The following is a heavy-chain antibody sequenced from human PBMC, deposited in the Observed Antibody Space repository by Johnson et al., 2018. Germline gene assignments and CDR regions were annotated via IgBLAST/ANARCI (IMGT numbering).Heavy chain of an antibody. Sequence: QVQLQESGPGLVKPSETLSLTCTVSGASISGYYWSWIRQPPGKGLAWIGYIYYSGSTNYNPSRKSRVTLSVDTSKNQFSLKLSSVTAADTAVYYCAGVVVRATDYWGQGTLVTVSS. D-gene: IGHD2-15*01. V-gene: IGHV4-59*01. CDR3: AGVVVRATDY. J-gene: IGHJ4*02. CDR1: GASISGYY. CDR2: IYYSGST.